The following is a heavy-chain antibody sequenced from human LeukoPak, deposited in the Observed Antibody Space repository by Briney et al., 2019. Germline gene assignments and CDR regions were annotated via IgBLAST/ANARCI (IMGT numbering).Heavy chain of an antibody. CDR1: GYTFTGYY. D-gene: IGHD3-10*01. Sequence: ASMNVSFKASGYTFTGYYMHWVRQAPGQGLECMGCINPNRGGTNYAQKFQGRGTMTRDTSISTAYMELSRLRSDDTAVYYCATPHKLLSFGESSLSNWFDPWGPGTLVTVSS. CDR3: ATPHKLLSFGESSLSNWFDP. J-gene: IGHJ5*02. V-gene: IGHV1-2*02. CDR2: INPNRGGT.